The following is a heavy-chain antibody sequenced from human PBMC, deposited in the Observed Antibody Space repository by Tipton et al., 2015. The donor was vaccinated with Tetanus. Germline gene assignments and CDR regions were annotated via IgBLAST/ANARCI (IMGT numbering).Heavy chain of an antibody. V-gene: IGHV3-21*01. Sequence: SLRLSCAGSGFSFSSSSMNWVRQAPGKGLEWVASISGSSTFIYYADSVKGRFTISRDNAKNSLYLQMNSLRVDDTAVYYCARGMSFDPWGQGTLVTVSS. CDR1: GFSFSSSS. J-gene: IGHJ5*02. CDR3: ARGMSFDP. CDR2: ISGSSTFI.